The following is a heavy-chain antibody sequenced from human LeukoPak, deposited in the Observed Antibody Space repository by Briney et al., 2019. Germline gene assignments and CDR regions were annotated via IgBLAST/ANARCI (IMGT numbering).Heavy chain of an antibody. CDR3: ARNYYDSSGYYLADY. CDR2: ISSSSSYI. D-gene: IGHD3-22*01. Sequence: GSLRLSCAASGFTFSSYSMNWVRQAPGKGLEWVSSISSSSSYIYYADSVKGRFTISRDNAKNSLYLQMNSLRAEDTAVYYCARNYYDSSGYYLADYWGQGTLVTVSS. J-gene: IGHJ4*02. V-gene: IGHV3-21*01. CDR1: GFTFSSYS.